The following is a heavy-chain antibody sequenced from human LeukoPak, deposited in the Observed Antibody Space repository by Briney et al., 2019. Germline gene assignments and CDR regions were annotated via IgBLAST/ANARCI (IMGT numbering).Heavy chain of an antibody. D-gene: IGHD3-22*01. CDR3: AKDYYYDSXXYFDY. Sequence: GGSLRLSCAASGFTFDDYAMHWVRQAPGKGLECVSGISWNSGSIGYADSVKGRFTISRDNAKTSLYLQMNSLRAEDTALYYCAKDYYYDSXXYFDYW. J-gene: IGHJ4*01. CDR1: GFTFDDYA. CDR2: ISWNSGSI. V-gene: IGHV3-9*01.